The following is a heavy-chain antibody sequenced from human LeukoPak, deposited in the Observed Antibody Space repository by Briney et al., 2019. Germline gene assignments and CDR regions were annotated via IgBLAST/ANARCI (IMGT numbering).Heavy chain of an antibody. CDR3: TRHTVVTGPFDY. Sequence: GGSLRLSCAASGFTFSSSAMHWVRQASGKGLEWVGCIRSNDKSYATTYAASVKVRFTSSIEDSKNTAYLQRNSLKPEDTAVYYCTRHTVVTGPFDYWGQGTLVTVSS. V-gene: IGHV3-73*01. D-gene: IGHD2-21*02. CDR2: IRSNDKSYAT. J-gene: IGHJ4*02. CDR1: GFTFSSSA.